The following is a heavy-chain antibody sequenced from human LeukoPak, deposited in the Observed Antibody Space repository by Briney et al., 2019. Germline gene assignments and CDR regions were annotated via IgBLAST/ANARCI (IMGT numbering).Heavy chain of an antibody. CDR2: IKQDGSEK. CDR3: ATATVVPPLGMAV. D-gene: IGHD4-23*01. J-gene: IGHJ6*02. V-gene: IGHV3-7*01. CDR1: GFTFSSYW. Sequence: QSGGSLRLSCAASGFTFSSYWMSWVRQAPGKGLEWVANIKQDGSEKYYVDSVKGRFTISRDNAKNSLYLQMNSLRAEDTAVYYCATATVVPPLGMAVWGQGTTVTVSS.